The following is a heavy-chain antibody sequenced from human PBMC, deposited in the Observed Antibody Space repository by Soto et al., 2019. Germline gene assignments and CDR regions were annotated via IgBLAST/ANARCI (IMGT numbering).Heavy chain of an antibody. CDR2: ISAYNGNT. J-gene: IGHJ6*02. D-gene: IGHD6-13*01. CDR1: GYTFTSYG. V-gene: IGHV1-18*04. CDR3: ARDRWSIAAAGTGYYYYGMDV. Sequence: ASVKVSCKASGYTFTSYGISWVRQAPGQGLEWMGWISAYNGNTNYAQKLQGRVTMTTGTSTSTAYMELRSLRSDDTAVYYCARDRWSIAAAGTGYYYYGMDVWGQGTTVTVSS.